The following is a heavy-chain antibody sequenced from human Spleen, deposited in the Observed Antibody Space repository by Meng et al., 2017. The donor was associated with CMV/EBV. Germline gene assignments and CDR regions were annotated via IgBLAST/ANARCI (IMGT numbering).Heavy chain of an antibody. J-gene: IGHJ3*02. Sequence: SETLSLTCTVSGGSISSSYWSWIRQPPGKGLEWIGYIYYSGSASYNPSLKSRVSISIDTSTNQFSLRLTSVTAADTAVYYCARGALGYCSSTSCRDAFDIWGQGTMVTVSS. V-gene: IGHV4-59*01. D-gene: IGHD2-2*01. CDR1: GGSISSSY. CDR2: IYYSGSA. CDR3: ARGALGYCSSTSCRDAFDI.